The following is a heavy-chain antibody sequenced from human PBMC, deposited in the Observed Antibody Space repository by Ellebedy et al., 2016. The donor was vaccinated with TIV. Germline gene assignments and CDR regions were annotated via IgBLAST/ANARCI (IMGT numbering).Heavy chain of an antibody. D-gene: IGHD2-21*02. CDR1: GGSISSYY. V-gene: IGHV4-59*08. CDR3: ARHGHIVVVTEYYGMDV. Sequence: SETLSLTXTVSGGSISSYYWSWIRQPPGKGLEWIGYIYYSGSTNYNPSLKSRVTISVDTSKNQFSLKLSSVTAADTAVYYCARHGHIVVVTEYYGMDVWGQGTTVTVSS. CDR2: IYYSGST. J-gene: IGHJ6*02.